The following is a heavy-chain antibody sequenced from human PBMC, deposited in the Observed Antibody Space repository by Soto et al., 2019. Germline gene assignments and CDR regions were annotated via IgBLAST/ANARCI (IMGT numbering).Heavy chain of an antibody. CDR1: GVPVAGSY. D-gene: IGHD3-10*01. CDR2: IYNDGTT. CDR3: VRPLPSGQTHARDA. V-gene: IGHV3-53*01. J-gene: IGHJ6*02. Sequence: XGSLKLSCLASGVPVAGSYMAWVRQAPGKGLDWASVIYNDGTTYYSQSVEGRFTISRDTSKNTLYLQMDRLRDEDTAVYYCVRPLPSGQTHARDAWGQGTTVTVSS.